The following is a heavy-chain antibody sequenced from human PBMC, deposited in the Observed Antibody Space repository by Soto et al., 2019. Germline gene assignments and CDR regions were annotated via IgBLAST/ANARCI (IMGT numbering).Heavy chain of an antibody. V-gene: IGHV4-4*02. J-gene: IGHJ4*02. D-gene: IGHD1-26*01. CDR2: IYHSGRT. CDR3: ARDRPSYGRNFDY. Sequence: QVQLQESGPGVVKPSGTLSLTCAVSGGSVSSDYWWSWVRLPPGKGLEWIGEIYHSGRTNYNPSLKSRVTISLDKSKNQLSLILNSATAADTAVYYCARDRPSYGRNFDYWGQGTLVTVSS. CDR1: GGSVSSDYW.